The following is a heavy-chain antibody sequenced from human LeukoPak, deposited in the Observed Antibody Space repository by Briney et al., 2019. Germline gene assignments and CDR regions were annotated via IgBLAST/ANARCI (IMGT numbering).Heavy chain of an antibody. J-gene: IGHJ6*02. D-gene: IGHD3-9*01. Sequence: SETLSLTCAVYGGSFSGYYWSWIRQPPGKGLEWIGEINHSGSTNYNPSLKSRVTISVDTSKNQFSLKLSSVTAADTAVYYCARVHDILTGYFWINGMDVWAKGPRSPSP. V-gene: IGHV4-34*01. CDR1: GGSFSGYY. CDR2: INHSGST. CDR3: ARVHDILTGYFWINGMDV.